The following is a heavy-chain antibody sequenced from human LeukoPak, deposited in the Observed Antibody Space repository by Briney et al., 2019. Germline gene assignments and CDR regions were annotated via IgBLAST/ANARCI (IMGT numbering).Heavy chain of an antibody. V-gene: IGHV4-4*02. J-gene: IGHJ5*02. Sequence: SGTLSLTCAVSGGSISSSNWWSWVRQPPGKGLEWIGEIYHSGSTNYNPSLKSRVTISVDKSKNQFSLKLSSVTAADTAVYYCARVYSTPVVVVSAARYNWFDPWGQGTLVTVSS. D-gene: IGHD2-2*01. CDR3: ARVYSTPVVVVSAARYNWFDP. CDR1: GGSISSSNW. CDR2: IYHSGST.